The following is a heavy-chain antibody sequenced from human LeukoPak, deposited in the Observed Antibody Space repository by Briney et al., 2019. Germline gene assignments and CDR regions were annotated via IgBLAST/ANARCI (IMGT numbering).Heavy chain of an antibody. V-gene: IGHV3-11*06. J-gene: IGHJ6*03. CDR2: ITSSSSRT. Sequence: LSLTCAVYGGSFSGYYWSWIRQPPGKALEWVSSITSSSSRTFYADPVKGRYTISRDNAKNSLYLQMDSLRAEDTAVYYCARDPYSGGYGAYYYYYMDVWGKGTTVTVSS. D-gene: IGHD1-26*01. CDR1: GGSFSGYY. CDR3: ARDPYSGGYGAYYYYYMDV.